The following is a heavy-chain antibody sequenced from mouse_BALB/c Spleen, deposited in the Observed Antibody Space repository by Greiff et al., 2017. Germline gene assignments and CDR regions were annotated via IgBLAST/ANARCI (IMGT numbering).Heavy chain of an antibody. CDR3: AKNYGSSSPFDD. CDR2: IDPANGNT. D-gene: IGHD1-1*01. J-gene: IGHJ2*01. Sequence: VQLQQSGAELVKPGASVKLSCTASGFNIKDTYMHWVKQRPEQGLEWIGRIDPANGNTKYDPKFQGKATITADTSSNTAYLQLSSLTSEDTAVYYCAKNYGSSSPFDDWGQGTTLTVSS. CDR1: GFNIKDTY. V-gene: IGHV14-3*02.